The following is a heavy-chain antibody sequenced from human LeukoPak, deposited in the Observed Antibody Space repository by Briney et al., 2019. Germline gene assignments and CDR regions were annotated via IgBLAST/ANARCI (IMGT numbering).Heavy chain of an antibody. J-gene: IGHJ3*02. CDR1: GGSIVSHY. V-gene: IGHV4-4*07. D-gene: IGHD3-22*01. CDR2: FYASGTT. CDR3: ARDYGYYDSSGYYYVDAFDI. Sequence: SVTLSLTCTVSGGSIVSHYWNWIRQPAGRGLEWIGRFYASGTTNTSPSLKSRVTMSVDTSKNQFSLKLSSVTAADTAVYYCARDYGYYDSSGYYYVDAFDIWGQGTMVTVSS.